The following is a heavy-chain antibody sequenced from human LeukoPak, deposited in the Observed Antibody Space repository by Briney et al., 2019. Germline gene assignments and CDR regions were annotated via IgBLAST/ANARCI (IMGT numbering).Heavy chain of an antibody. CDR2: IKQDGSEK. J-gene: IGHJ4*02. CDR3: ARDKAWNS. D-gene: IGHD1-7*01. V-gene: IGHV3-7*01. Sequence: GGSLRLSCTASGFTLSSYWMSWVRQAPGKGLEWVANIKQDGSEKYYVDSVKGRFTISRDNAKNSLYLQMNSLRAEDTAVYYCARDKAWNSWGQGTLVTVSS. CDR1: GFTLSSYW.